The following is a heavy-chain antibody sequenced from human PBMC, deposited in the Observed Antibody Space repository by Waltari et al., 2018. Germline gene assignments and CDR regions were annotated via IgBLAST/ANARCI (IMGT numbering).Heavy chain of an antibody. V-gene: IGHV1-2*02. CDR2: LNHKKVDS. CDR1: GYTFTDYH. Sequence: QEQLVQSGSEVKKPGASVRVSCQASGYTFTDYHLHWFRQTPGQGFELMGWLNHKKVDSNSAEKVLGRVTMTRATAINTVYLDLSGLRSDDTAVFFCARDPGPIVGAPDLWGQGTLVTVSS. J-gene: IGHJ5*02. D-gene: IGHD1-26*01. CDR3: ARDPGPIVGAPDL.